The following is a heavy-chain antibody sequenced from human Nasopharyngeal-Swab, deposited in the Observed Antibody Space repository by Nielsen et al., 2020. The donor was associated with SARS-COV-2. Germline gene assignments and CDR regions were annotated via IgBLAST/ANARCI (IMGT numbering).Heavy chain of an antibody. Sequence: SETLSLTCAVYGGSFSGYYWSWIRQPPGKGLEWIGEINHSGSTNYNPSLKSRVTISVDTSKNQFSLKLSSVTAADTTAYYCARGNGAFDYWGQGTLVTVPQ. D-gene: IGHD4-17*01. CDR3: ARGNGAFDY. CDR1: GGSFSGYY. V-gene: IGHV4-34*01. CDR2: INHSGST. J-gene: IGHJ4*02.